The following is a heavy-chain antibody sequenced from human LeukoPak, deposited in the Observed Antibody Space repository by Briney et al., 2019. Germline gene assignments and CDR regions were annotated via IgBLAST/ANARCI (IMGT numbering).Heavy chain of an antibody. CDR1: GGTFSSYA. CDR2: IIPIFGTA. D-gene: IGHD2-2*01. CDR3: ARASCSSTSCYLYYFDY. Sequence: ASVKVSCKASGGTFSSYAISWVRQAPGQGLEWMGGIIPIFGTANYAQEFRGRVTITTDESTSTAYMELSSLRSEDTAVYYCARASCSSTSCYLYYFDYWGQGTLVTVSS. V-gene: IGHV1-69*05. J-gene: IGHJ4*02.